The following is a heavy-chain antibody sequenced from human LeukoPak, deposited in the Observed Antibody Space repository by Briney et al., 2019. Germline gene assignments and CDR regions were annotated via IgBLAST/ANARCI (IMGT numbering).Heavy chain of an antibody. CDR2: INPNSGGT. V-gene: IGHV1-2*06. Sequence: ASVKVSCKASGYTFTGYYMHWVRQAPGQGLEWMGRINPNSGGTNYAQKFQGRVTMTRNTSINTAYMELSSLRSEDTAVYYCAAKGIAAAAIDYWGQGTLVTVSS. D-gene: IGHD6-13*01. J-gene: IGHJ4*02. CDR1: GYTFTGYY. CDR3: AAKGIAAAAIDY.